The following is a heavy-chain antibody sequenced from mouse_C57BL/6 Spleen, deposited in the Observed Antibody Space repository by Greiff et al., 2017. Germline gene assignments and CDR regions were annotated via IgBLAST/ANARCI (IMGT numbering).Heavy chain of an antibody. D-gene: IGHD2-1*01. CDR1: GYTFTSYW. J-gene: IGHJ2*01. V-gene: IGHV1-69*01. Sequence: VQLQQPGAELVMPGASVKLSCKASGYTFTSYWMHWVKQRPGQGLEWIGKIDPSDSYTNYNQKFKGKSTLTVDKSSSTAYMQLRSLTSTDSAVYYCARLGNYRDFDCWGKGTTLTVSS. CDR2: IDPSDSYT. CDR3: ARLGNYRDFDC.